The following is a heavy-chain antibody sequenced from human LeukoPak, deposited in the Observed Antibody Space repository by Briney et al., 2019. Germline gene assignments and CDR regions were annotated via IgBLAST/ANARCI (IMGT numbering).Heavy chain of an antibody. CDR3: ARGRRIKSGYSSGWYGHYFDY. CDR2: IYYSGST. V-gene: IGHV4-59*01. Sequence: SETLSLTCTVSGGSISSYYWSWIRQPPGKGLEWIGYIYYSGSTNYNPSLKSRVTISVGTSKNQFSLKLSSVTAADTAVYYCARGRRIKSGYSSGWYGHYFDYWGQGTLVTVSS. D-gene: IGHD6-19*01. J-gene: IGHJ4*02. CDR1: GGSISSYY.